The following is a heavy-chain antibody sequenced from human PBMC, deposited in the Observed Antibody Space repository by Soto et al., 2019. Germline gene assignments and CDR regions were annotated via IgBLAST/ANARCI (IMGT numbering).Heavy chain of an antibody. CDR2: IIYDGSTK. Sequence: QVQLVESGGGVVQPGRSLRLSCAVSGFTFSSYGMHWVRQAPGKGLEWVAVIIYDGSTKYYADSVKCRFTISRDNSKSTLYLQMNSLRAEDTAVYYCAKDRMGAGVRGYFDYWGQGTLVTVSS. J-gene: IGHJ4*02. D-gene: IGHD3-10*01. V-gene: IGHV3-30*18. CDR3: AKDRMGAGVRGYFDY. CDR1: GFTFSSYG.